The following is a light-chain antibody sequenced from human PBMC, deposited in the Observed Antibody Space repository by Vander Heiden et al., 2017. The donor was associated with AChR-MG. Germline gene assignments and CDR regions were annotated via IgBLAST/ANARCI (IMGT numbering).Light chain of an antibody. CDR1: GSNVGGYNY. CDR2: DVS. Sequence: QSALTQPRSVSGSPGQSVTISCTGTGSNVGGYNYVSWYQQHPGKAPKLMIYDVSKRPSGVPDRFSGSKSGNTASLTISGLQAEEEADYSCCSYAGTYTWVFGGGTKLTVL. J-gene: IGLJ3*02. V-gene: IGLV2-11*01. CDR3: CSYAGTYTWV.